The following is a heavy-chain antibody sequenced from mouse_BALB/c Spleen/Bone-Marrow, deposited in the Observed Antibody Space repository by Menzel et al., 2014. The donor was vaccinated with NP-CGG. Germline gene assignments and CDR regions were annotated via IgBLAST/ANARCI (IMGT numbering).Heavy chain of an antibody. CDR2: IYPSDSYT. D-gene: IGHD2-4*01. CDR3: TRRGSTMSYFDY. V-gene: IGHV1-69*02. CDR1: GYTFTSYW. J-gene: IGHJ2*01. Sequence: QVQLQQSGAELVRPGASVKLSCKASGYTFTSYWINWVKQRPGQGLEWIGNIYPSDSYTNYNQKFKDKATLTVDKSSSTAYMQHSSPTSEDSAVYYCTRRGSTMSYFDYWGQGTTLTVSS.